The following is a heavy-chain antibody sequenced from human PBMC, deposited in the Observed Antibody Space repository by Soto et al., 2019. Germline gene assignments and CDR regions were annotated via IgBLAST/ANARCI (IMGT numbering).Heavy chain of an antibody. CDR2: IYYSGST. CDR3: AFYGGNSVFFDY. J-gene: IGHJ4*03. D-gene: IGHD4-17*01. CDR1: GCSISSGDYY. V-gene: IGHV4-30-4*01. Sequence: SETLSLTCTVSGCSISSGDYYWILIRQPPGKGLEWIGYIYYSGSTYYNPSLKSRVTISVDTSKNQFSLKLSSVTAADTAVYYFAFYGGNSVFFDYSGQGP.